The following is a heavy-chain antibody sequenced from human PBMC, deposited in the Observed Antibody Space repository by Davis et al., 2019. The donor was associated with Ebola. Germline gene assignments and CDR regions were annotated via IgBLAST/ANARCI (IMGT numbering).Heavy chain of an antibody. CDR1: GYTFTSYD. J-gene: IGHJ5*02. CDR2: MNPNSGNT. CDR3: ARRRWLQAGSWFDP. D-gene: IGHD5-24*01. V-gene: IGHV1-8*01. Sequence: ASVKVSCKASGYTFTSYDIHWVRQATGQGLEWMGWMNPNSGNTGYAQKFQGRVTMTRNTSISTAYMELSSLRSEDTAVYYCARRRWLQAGSWFDPWGQGTLVTVSS.